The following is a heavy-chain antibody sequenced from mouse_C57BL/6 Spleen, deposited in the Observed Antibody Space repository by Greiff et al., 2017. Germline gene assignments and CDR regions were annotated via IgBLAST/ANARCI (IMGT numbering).Heavy chain of an antibody. CDR3: ARSYGSSGYFDV. Sequence: EVQLQESGPGLVKPSQSLSLTCSVTGYSITSGYYWNWIRQFPGNKLEWMGYISYDGSNNYNPSLKNRISITRDTSKNQFFLKLNSVTTEDTATYDCARSYGSSGYFDVWGTGTTVTVSS. J-gene: IGHJ1*03. D-gene: IGHD1-1*01. CDR2: ISYDGSN. V-gene: IGHV3-6*01. CDR1: GYSITSGYY.